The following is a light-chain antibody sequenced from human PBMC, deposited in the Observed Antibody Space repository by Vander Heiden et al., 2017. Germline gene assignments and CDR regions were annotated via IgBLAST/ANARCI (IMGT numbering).Light chain of an antibody. Sequence: QSVLTQPPSASGTPGQRVTISCSGSSSNIGSNTVNWYQQLPGTAPKLLSYSNNQRPSGVPDRFSGSKSGTSASLAISGLQAEDEADYYCAAGDDSLNGYVFGTGTKVTVL. V-gene: IGLV1-44*01. CDR2: SNN. J-gene: IGLJ1*01. CDR1: SSNIGSNT. CDR3: AAGDDSLNGYV.